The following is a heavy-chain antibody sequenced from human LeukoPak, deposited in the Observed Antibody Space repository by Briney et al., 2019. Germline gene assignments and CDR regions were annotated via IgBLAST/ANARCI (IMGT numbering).Heavy chain of an antibody. CDR1: GFTFSSYS. V-gene: IGHV3-48*01. Sequence: GGSLRLSCAASGFTFSSYSVNWVRQAPGKGLEWVSYISSSSSTIYYADSVRGRFTISRDNSKNTLYLQMNSLRAEDTAVYYCAKALRTDGYNYEKGLDVWGQGTAVTVSS. D-gene: IGHD5-24*01. CDR2: ISSSSSTI. CDR3: AKALRTDGYNYEKGLDV. J-gene: IGHJ6*02.